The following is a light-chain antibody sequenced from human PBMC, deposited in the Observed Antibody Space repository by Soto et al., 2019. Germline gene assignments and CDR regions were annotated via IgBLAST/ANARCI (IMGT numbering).Light chain of an antibody. J-gene: IGKJ5*01. Sequence: EIVLTKSPATLSLSPGERATLSCRASQSVSSYLAWYQQRPGQAPRLLIYDASNRATGIPARFTGSGSGTDFTLTISSLEPEDFAVFYCQQHSNLITFGQGTRLEIK. V-gene: IGKV3-11*01. CDR2: DAS. CDR1: QSVSSY. CDR3: QQHSNLIT.